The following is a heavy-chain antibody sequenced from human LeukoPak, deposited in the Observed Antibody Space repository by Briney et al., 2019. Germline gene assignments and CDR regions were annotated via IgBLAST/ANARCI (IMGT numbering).Heavy chain of an antibody. CDR2: INPSDGST. CDR3: ARGRHYYDSSGIYFDY. J-gene: IGHJ4*02. Sequence: ASVKVSCKASGYTFTSYYMHWVRQAPGQGLEWMGIINPSDGSTSYAQKFQGRVTMTRDTSTSTVYMELSSLRSEDTAVYYCARGRHYYDSSGIYFDYWGQGTLVTVSS. V-gene: IGHV1-46*01. CDR1: GYTFTSYY. D-gene: IGHD3-22*01.